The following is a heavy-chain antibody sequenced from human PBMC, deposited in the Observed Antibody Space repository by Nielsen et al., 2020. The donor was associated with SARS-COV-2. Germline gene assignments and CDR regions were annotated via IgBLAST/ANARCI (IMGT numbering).Heavy chain of an antibody. CDR3: ASPEGYYAPFDY. D-gene: IGHD3-10*01. CDR2: ISGSGGST. V-gene: IGHV3-23*01. CDR1: GCTFSSYA. J-gene: IGHJ4*02. Sequence: GESLKISCAASGCTFSSYAMSWVRQAPGKGLEWVSAISGSGGSTYYADSVKGRFTISRDNSKNTLYLQMNSLRAEDTAVYYCASPEGYYAPFDYWGQGTLVTVSS.